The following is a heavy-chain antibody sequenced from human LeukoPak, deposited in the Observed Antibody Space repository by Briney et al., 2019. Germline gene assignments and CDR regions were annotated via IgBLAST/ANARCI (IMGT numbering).Heavy chain of an antibody. J-gene: IGHJ4*02. D-gene: IGHD4-17*01. CDR2: MNPKSGNT. V-gene: IGHV1-8*03. CDR1: GYTFTSYD. Sequence: ASVKVSCKASGYTFTSYDIKWVRQAPGQGLEWMGWMNPKSGNTGHAQKFQGRVTITRNTSISTAYMELSSLRSEDTAVYYCARWVSVTEIDYWGQGTLVTVSS. CDR3: ARWVSVTEIDY.